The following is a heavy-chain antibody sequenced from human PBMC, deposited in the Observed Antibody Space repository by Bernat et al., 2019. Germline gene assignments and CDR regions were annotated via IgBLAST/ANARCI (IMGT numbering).Heavy chain of an antibody. V-gene: IGHV3-30-3*01. CDR3: ESTAAGLDY. Sequence: QVQLVESGGGVVQPGRSLRLSCAASGFTFSSYAMHWVRQAPGKGLEWVAVISYDGSNKYSADSVKGRFTISRDNSKNTLYLQMNSLRAEDTAVYYCESTAAGLDYWGQGTLVTVSS. J-gene: IGHJ4*02. CDR1: GFTFSSYA. CDR2: ISYDGSNK. D-gene: IGHD6-13*01.